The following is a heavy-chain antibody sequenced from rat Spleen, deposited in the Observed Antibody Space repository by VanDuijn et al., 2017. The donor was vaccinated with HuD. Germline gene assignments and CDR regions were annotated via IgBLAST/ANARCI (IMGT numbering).Heavy chain of an antibody. V-gene: IGHV5-17*01. D-gene: IGHD1-4*01. CDR2: IIYDGSST. J-gene: IGHJ2*01. Sequence: EVQLVESDGGLVQPGRSLKLSCAASGFTFSDYAMAWVRQAPKKGLEWVATIIYDGSSTYYRDSVKGRFTISRDNAKNTLYLQMDSLRSEDTATYYCAREAGIPFHYFDYWGQGVMVTVSS. CDR1: GFTFSDYA. CDR3: AREAGIPFHYFDY.